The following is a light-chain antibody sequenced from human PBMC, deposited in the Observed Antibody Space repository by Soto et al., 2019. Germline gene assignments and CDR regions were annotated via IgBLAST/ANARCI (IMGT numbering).Light chain of an antibody. CDR1: NIGSKN. V-gene: IGLV3-9*01. Sequence: SYELTQPLSVSVALGQTARIICGGNNIGSKNVHWYQQKTGQAPVLVIYRDSNRPSGIPERLSGSNSGNTATLTISRAQAGDEADYYCQVWDSSTVFGGGTKLTVL. J-gene: IGLJ2*01. CDR3: QVWDSSTV. CDR2: RDS.